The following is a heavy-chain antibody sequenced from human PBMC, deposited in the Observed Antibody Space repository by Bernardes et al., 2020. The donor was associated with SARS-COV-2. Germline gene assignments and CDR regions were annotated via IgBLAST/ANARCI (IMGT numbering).Heavy chain of an antibody. J-gene: IGHJ4*02. V-gene: IGHV3-48*03. D-gene: IGHD3-22*01. CDR2: ISSSGSTI. CDR3: ARRPRGYYDSSGYYYVEYYFDY. CDR1: GFTFSSYE. Sequence: GGSLRLSCAASGFTFSSYEMNWVRQAPGKGLEWVSYISSSGSTIYYADSVKGRFTISRDNAKNSLYLQMNSLRAEDTAVYYCARRPRGYYDSSGYYYVEYYFDYWGQGTLVTVSS.